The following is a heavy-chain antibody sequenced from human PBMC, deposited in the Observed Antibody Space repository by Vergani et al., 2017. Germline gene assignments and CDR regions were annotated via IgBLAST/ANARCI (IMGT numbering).Heavy chain of an antibody. D-gene: IGHD2-2*02. V-gene: IGHV3-7*01. CDR2: IKQDGSEK. CDR1: GFTFSSHW. J-gene: IGHJ4*02. Sequence: EVQLVESGGGLVQPGGSLRLSCAASGFTFSSHWMSWVRQAPGKGLEWVANIKQDGSEKYYVDSVKGRFTISRDNAKNSLYLQMNSLRAEDTAVYYCAREGVYCSSTSCYKGGADYWGQGTLVTVSS. CDR3: AREGVYCSSTSCYKGGADY.